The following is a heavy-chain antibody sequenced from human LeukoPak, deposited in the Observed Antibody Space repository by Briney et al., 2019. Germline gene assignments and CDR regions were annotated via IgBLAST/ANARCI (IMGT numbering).Heavy chain of an antibody. CDR3: TTDFHYDSSGYFPGIQPTLLC. D-gene: IGHD3-22*01. CDR1: GFTFSDYY. J-gene: IGHJ4*02. Sequence: GGSLRLSCAASGFTFSDYYMSWIRQAPGKGLEWVGRIKSKTDGGTTDYAAPVKGRFTISRDDSKNTLYLQMNSLKTEDTAVYYCTTDFHYDSSGYFPGIQPTLLCWGQGTLVTVSS. V-gene: IGHV3-15*01. CDR2: IKSKTDGGTT.